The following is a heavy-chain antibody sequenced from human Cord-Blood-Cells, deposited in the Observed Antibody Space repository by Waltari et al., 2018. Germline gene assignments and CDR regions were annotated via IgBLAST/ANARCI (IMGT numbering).Heavy chain of an antibody. CDR1: GYSISSGYY. D-gene: IGHD1-26*01. CDR2: IYHSGST. J-gene: IGHJ4*02. Sequence: QVQLQESGPGLVKPSETLSLTCAVSGYSISSGYYWAWRRQPPGKGLEWIGSIYHSGSTYYNPSLKSRVTISVDTSKNQFSLKLSSVTAADTAVYYCARDEIGGSYSGYWGQGTLVTVSS. CDR3: ARDEIGGSYSGY. V-gene: IGHV4-38-2*02.